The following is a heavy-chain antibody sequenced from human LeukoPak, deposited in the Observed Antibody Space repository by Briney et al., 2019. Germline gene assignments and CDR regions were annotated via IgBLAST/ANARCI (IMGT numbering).Heavy chain of an antibody. D-gene: IGHD6-19*01. CDR3: ARQYSTQWLENYYYMDV. Sequence: KPSETLSLTCTVSGGSISSSSYYWGWIRQPPGKGLEWIGSIYYSGSTYYNPSLKSRVTISVDTSKNQFSLKLSSVTAADTAVYYCARQYSTQWLENYYYMDVWGKGTTVTVSS. CDR2: IYYSGST. CDR1: GGSISSSSYY. V-gene: IGHV4-39*01. J-gene: IGHJ6*03.